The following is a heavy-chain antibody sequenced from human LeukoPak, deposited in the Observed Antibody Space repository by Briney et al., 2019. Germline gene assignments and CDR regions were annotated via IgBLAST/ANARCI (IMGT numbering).Heavy chain of an antibody. CDR1: GFTFSSYW. J-gene: IGHJ4*02. CDR2: IKQDGSEK. Sequence: GGSLRLSCEASGFTFSSYWMSWVRQAPGKGLEWVANIKQDGSEKYYVDSVKGRFTISRDNAKNSLYLQMNSLRAEDTAVYYCARGYAFGDYWGQGTLVTVSS. V-gene: IGHV3-7*03. D-gene: IGHD3-16*01. CDR3: ARGYAFGDY.